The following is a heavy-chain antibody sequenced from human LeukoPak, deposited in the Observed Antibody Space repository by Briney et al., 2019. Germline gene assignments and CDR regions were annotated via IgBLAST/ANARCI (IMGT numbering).Heavy chain of an antibody. CDR2: ISSSSSYI. CDR3: ASHLYCSSTSCPDY. D-gene: IGHD2-2*01. Sequence: PGGSLRLSCAASGFTFSSYSMNWVRQGPGKGLEWVSSISSSSSYIYYADSVKGRFTISRDNAKNSLYLQMNSLRAEDTAVYYCASHLYCSSTSCPDYWGQGTLVTVSS. CDR1: GFTFSSYS. V-gene: IGHV3-21*01. J-gene: IGHJ4*02.